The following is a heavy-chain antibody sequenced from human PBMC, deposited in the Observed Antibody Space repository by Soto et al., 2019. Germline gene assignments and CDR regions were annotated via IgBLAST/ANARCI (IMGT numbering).Heavy chain of an antibody. V-gene: IGHV1-18*04. D-gene: IGHD3-22*01. CDR2: ISAYNGNT. J-gene: IGHJ4*02. CDR3: ARGLYYYDSSGYDY. Sequence: RASVKVSCKASGYTFTSYGISWVRQAPGQGLEWMGWISAYNGNTNYAQKLQGRVTMTTDTSTSTAYMELRSLRSDDTAVYYCARGLYYYDSSGYDYWGQGTLVTVSS. CDR1: GYTFTSYG.